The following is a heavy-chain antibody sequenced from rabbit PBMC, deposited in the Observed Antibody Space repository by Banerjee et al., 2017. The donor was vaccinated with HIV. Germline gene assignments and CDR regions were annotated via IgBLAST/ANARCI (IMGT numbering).Heavy chain of an antibody. D-gene: IGHD4-1*01. Sequence: QSLEESGGGLVKPGGTLTLTCTASGIDFSTWMCWVRQAPGKGLEWIGCIYTGSCSTWSASCVNRRLPTSKTSSITVTLHMPCLTGADSASYFCARVGCSSGWGFNLWGQRTLVTVS. V-gene: IGHV1S40*01. CDR3: ARVGCSSGWGFNL. CDR2: IYTGSCST. CDR1: GIDFSTW. J-gene: IGHJ4*01.